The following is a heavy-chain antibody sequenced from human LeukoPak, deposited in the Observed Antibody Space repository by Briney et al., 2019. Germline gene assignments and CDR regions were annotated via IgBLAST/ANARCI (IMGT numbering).Heavy chain of an antibody. CDR3: ARDDGGGSSSAGAY. CDR1: GFTFSSYD. V-gene: IGHV3-13*01. J-gene: IGHJ4*02. Sequence: GGSLRLSCATSGFTFSSYDMHWVRQATGKGLEWVASIGTAGDTHYSDSVKGRFTISRDKSKNTLYLQMNSLRVEDTAVYYCARDDGGGSSSAGAYWGQGALVTVSS. D-gene: IGHD6-6*01. CDR2: IGTAGDT.